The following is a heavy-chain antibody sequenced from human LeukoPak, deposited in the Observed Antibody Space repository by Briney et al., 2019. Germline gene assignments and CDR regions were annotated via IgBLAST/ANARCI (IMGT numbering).Heavy chain of an antibody. Sequence: SETPSLTCTVSGGSISSYYWSWIRQPPGKGLEWIGYIYYSGSTNYNPSLKSRVTISVDTSKNQFSLKLSSVTAADTAVYYCARDLVGATLSNWFDPWGQGTLVTVSS. J-gene: IGHJ5*02. CDR1: GGSISSYY. CDR3: ARDLVGATLSNWFDP. V-gene: IGHV4-59*01. CDR2: IYYSGST. D-gene: IGHD1-26*01.